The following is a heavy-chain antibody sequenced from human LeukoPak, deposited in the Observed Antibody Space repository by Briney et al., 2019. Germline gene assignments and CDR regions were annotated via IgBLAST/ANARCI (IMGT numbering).Heavy chain of an antibody. V-gene: IGHV3-30-3*01. D-gene: IGHD1-26*01. Sequence: PGRSLRLSCAASGFTFDSYSMHWVRQAPGKGLEGVSVIIYDGTNAHYADSVKGRFTVSRDNSRNTLFLQMNSLRPDDTAVYYCARDPGTRYSVKVGYYFDYWGQGTLVTVSS. CDR1: GFTFDSYS. CDR3: ARDPGTRYSVKVGYYFDY. CDR2: IIYDGTNA. J-gene: IGHJ4*02.